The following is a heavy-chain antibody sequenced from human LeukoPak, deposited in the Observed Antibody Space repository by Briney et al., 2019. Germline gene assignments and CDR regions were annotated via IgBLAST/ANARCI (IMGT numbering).Heavy chain of an antibody. V-gene: IGHV3-64D*09. Sequence: GASLRLSCSASGFIFRSYAMHWVRQAPGKGLEYVSAMNTNGGTTYYADTVKGRFTITRDNSKNTLYLQMSSLRAEDTAVYYCVKDRYSCDWYLDYWGQGTLVTVSS. CDR1: GFIFRSYA. J-gene: IGHJ4*02. CDR3: VKDRYSCDWYLDY. D-gene: IGHD6-19*01. CDR2: MNTNGGTT.